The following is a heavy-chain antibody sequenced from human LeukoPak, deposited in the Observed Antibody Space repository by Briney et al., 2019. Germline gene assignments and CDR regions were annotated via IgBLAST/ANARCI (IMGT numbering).Heavy chain of an antibody. D-gene: IGHD3-10*01. Sequence: GGSLRLSCVASGFTFSSYSMNWVRQAPGKGLEWVSSISSSSRDIYYADSVKTRLTTSRDTDKNSPYLQMTSLSAEDTAVYSCARGLAYGSGSYYSLGYYLDVWGKGTTVTVSS. V-gene: IGHV3-21*01. CDR3: ARGLAYGSGSYYSLGYYLDV. CDR1: GFTFSSYS. CDR2: ISSSSRDI. J-gene: IGHJ6*03.